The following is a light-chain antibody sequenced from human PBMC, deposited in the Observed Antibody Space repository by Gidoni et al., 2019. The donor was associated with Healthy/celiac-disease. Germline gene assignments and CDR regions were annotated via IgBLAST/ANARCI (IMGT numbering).Light chain of an antibody. V-gene: IGKV1-33*01. J-gene: IGKJ4*01. CDR1: QDISNY. CDR3: QQYDNLLLLT. Sequence: DIQMTQSPSSLSASVGDRVTITCQASQDISNYLNWYQQKPGKAPKLLIYDASNLETGVPSRFSGSGSGTDFTFTISSLQSEDIATYYCQQYDNLLLLTFXGXTKVEIK. CDR2: DAS.